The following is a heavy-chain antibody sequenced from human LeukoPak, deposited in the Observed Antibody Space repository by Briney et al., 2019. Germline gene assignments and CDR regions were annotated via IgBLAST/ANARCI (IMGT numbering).Heavy chain of an antibody. V-gene: IGHV3-23*01. CDR2: ISGSGGST. D-gene: IGHD3-22*01. J-gene: IGHJ4*02. Sequence: GGSLRLSCAASGFTFSSHAMSWVRQAPGKGLEWVSAISGSGGSTYYADSVKGRFTISRDNSKNTLYLQMNSLRAEDTAVYYCAKDYYDSSGYYNFDYWGQGTLVTVSS. CDR3: AKDYYDSSGYYNFDY. CDR1: GFTFSSHA.